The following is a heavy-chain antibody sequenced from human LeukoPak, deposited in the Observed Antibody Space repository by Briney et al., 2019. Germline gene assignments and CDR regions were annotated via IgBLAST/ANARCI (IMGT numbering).Heavy chain of an antibody. V-gene: IGHV4-34*01. CDR3: ARVSDNSGSYLAYFDY. Sequence: SETLSLTCAVYGGSFSGYYWSWLRRPPGKGLEWIGEINHSGSTNYNPSLKSRVTISVDTSKNQFSLKLSSVTAADTAVYYCARVSDNSGSYLAYFDYWGQGTLVTVSS. CDR2: INHSGST. D-gene: IGHD1-26*01. J-gene: IGHJ4*02. CDR1: GGSFSGYY.